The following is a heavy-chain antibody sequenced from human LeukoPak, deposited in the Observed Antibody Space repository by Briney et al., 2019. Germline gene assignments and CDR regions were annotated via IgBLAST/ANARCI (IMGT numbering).Heavy chain of an antibody. V-gene: IGHV4-4*07. CDR2: IYTSGST. CDR3: ARDKSVAGTSALDI. D-gene: IGHD6-19*01. Sequence: SETLSLTCTVSGGSISSYYWSWIRQPAGKGLEWIGRIYTSGSTNYNPSLKSRVTMSVDTSKNQFSLKLSSVTAADTAVYYCARDKSVAGTSALDICGQGTMVTVSS. CDR1: GGSISSYY. J-gene: IGHJ3*02.